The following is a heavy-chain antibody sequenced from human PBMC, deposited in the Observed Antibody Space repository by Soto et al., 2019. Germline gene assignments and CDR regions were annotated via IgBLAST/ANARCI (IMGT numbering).Heavy chain of an antibody. V-gene: IGHV4-59*08. CDR3: ASQGY. J-gene: IGHJ1*01. Sequence: QVQLQESGPGLVKPSETVSLTCTVSGVSISSHYWSWIRQPPGKGLEWIGYIYDSGSTNYSPSLKSRVTISVDTSKNQCSLKLSSVTAADTAVYYCASQGYWGQGTLVTVSS. CDR1: GVSISSHY. CDR2: IYDSGST.